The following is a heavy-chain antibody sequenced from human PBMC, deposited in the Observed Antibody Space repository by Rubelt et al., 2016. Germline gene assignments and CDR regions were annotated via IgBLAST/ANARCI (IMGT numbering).Heavy chain of an antibody. J-gene: IGHJ4*02. CDR1: GYSFTKYG. CDR3: ARDLGQYDFGGYFDY. V-gene: IGHV1-18*01. D-gene: IGHD3-3*01. Sequence: QVHLVQSGAEVKKPGASVKVSCEASGYSFTKYGISWVRQAPGQGLEWMGWITPFNGKTKYIQKCQGRVTMNTNTSTSTVNMVRRGLRSDETAVYYCARDLGQYDFGGYFDYWGQGSLVTVSS. CDR2: ITPFNGKT.